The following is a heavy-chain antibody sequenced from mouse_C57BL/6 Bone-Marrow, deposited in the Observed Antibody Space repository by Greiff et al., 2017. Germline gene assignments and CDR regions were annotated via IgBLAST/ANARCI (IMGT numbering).Heavy chain of an antibody. CDR1: GFTFSDYG. CDR2: ISSGSSTN. Sequence: EVTLVESGGGLVKPGGSLKLSCAASGFTFSDYGMHWVRQAPEKGLEWVAYISSGSSTNDYADTVKGRFTISRDNAENTLFLHMTSLRSEDTAVYYFDCAYAMDYWGQGTSVTVSS. J-gene: IGHJ4*01. CDR3: DCAYAMDY. V-gene: IGHV5-17*01.